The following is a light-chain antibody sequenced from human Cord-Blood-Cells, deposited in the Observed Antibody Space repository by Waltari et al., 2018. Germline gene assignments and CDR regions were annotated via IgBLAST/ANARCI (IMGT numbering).Light chain of an antibody. CDR2: DVS. Sequence: QSALTQPASVSGSPGQSITISCTGTSSDVGGYNSVSWYQQHPGKAPKLMIYDVSNRPSGVSNRCSGSKSGNTASLTISGLQAEDEADYYCSSYTSSSTVVFGGGTKLTVL. CDR3: SSYTSSSTVV. CDR1: SSDVGGYNS. J-gene: IGLJ2*01. V-gene: IGLV2-14*01.